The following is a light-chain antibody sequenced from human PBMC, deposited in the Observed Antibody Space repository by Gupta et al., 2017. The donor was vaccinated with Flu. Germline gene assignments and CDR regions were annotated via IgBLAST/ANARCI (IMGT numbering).Light chain of an antibody. CDR3: QQYYSLPFT. J-gene: IGKJ3*01. V-gene: IGKV4-1*01. CDR2: WAS. Sequence: NCKSSQSLLYRSNNQNYLVWYQQKPGQPPRLLFDWASTRASGVPDRFSGSGSGTDFTLTITSLQAEDVAIYYCQQYYSLPFTFGPGTKVDIK. CDR1: QSLLYRSNNQNY.